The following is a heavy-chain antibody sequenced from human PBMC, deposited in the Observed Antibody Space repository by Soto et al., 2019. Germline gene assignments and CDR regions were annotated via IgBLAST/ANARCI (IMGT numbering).Heavy chain of an antibody. CDR3: ARDHVVMGSGPPVGAFDI. J-gene: IGHJ3*02. CDR2: IIPIFGTA. CDR1: GGTFSSYA. Sequence: SVKVSCKASGGTFSSYAISWVRQAPGQGLEWMGGIIPIFGTANYAQKFQGRATITADESTSTAYMELSSLRSEDTAVYYCARDHVVMGSGPPVGAFDIWGQGTMVTVSS. D-gene: IGHD6-19*01. V-gene: IGHV1-69*13.